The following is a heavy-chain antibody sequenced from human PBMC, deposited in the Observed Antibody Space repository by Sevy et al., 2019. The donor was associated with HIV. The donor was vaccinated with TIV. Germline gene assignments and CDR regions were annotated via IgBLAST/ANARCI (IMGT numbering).Heavy chain of an antibody. CDR2: ISSSGSTI. J-gene: IGHJ6*02. Sequence: GGSLRLSCAASGFTFSDYYMSWIRQAPGKGLEWVSYISSSGSTIYYADSVKGRFTISRDNAKNSLYLQMNGLRAEDTAVYYCARDQGGSYEFYYYGMDVWGQGTTVTVSS. D-gene: IGHD1-26*01. CDR1: GFTFSDYY. CDR3: ARDQGGSYEFYYYGMDV. V-gene: IGHV3-11*01.